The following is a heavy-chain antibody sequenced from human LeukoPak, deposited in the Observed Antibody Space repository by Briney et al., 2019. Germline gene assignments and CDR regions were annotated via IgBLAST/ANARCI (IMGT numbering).Heavy chain of an antibody. D-gene: IGHD6-19*01. CDR1: GFTCSSYA. Sequence: GGSLRLSCAASGFTCSSYAMHWVRQAPGKGLEWVAVISYGGSNKYYADSVKGRFTISRDNSKNTLYLQMNSLRAEDTAVYYCARETYKGPDSSGLAWGQGTLVTVLS. CDR3: ARETYKGPDSSGLA. CDR2: ISYGGSNK. V-gene: IGHV3-30*14. J-gene: IGHJ5*02.